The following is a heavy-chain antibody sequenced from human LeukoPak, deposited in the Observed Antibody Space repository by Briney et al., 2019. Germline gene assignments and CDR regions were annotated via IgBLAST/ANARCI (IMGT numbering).Heavy chain of an antibody. CDR1: GGTFSSYA. Sequence: ASVTVSCKASGGTFSSYAISWVRQAPGQGLEWMGGIIPIFGTANYAQKFQGRVTSTTDESTSTAYMELSSLRSEDTAVYYCAVYCSSTSCYDKYYYYYYMDVWGKGTTVTVSS. J-gene: IGHJ6*03. V-gene: IGHV1-69*05. CDR3: AVYCSSTSCYDKYYYYYYMDV. CDR2: IIPIFGTA. D-gene: IGHD2-2*01.